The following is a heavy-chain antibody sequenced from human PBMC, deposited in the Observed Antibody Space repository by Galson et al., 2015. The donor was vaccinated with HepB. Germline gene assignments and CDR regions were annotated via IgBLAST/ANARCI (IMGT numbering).Heavy chain of an antibody. CDR2: INPSGGST. Sequence: SVKVSCKASGYTFTSYYMHWVRQAPGQGLEWMGIINPSGGSTSYAQKFQGRVTMTRDTSTSTVYMELSSLRSEDTAVYYCARVGMGWGIVADPAPGSDYWGQGTLVTVSS. CDR1: GYTFTSYY. D-gene: IGHD3-16*01. CDR3: ARVGMGWGIVADPAPGSDY. V-gene: IGHV1-46*03. J-gene: IGHJ4*02.